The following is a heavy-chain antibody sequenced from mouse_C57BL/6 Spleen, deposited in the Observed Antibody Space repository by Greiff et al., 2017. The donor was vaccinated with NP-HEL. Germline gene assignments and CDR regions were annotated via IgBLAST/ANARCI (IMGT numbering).Heavy chain of an antibody. J-gene: IGHJ1*03. CDR1: GFNIKDDY. CDR3: LYDSHWYFDV. D-gene: IGHD2-3*01. V-gene: IGHV14-4*01. Sequence: EVKLMESGAELVRPGASVKLSCTASGFNIKDDYMHWVKQRPEQGLEWIGWIDPENGDTEYASKFQGKATITADTSSNTAYLQLSSLTSEDTAVYYCLYDSHWYFDVWGTGTTVTVSS. CDR2: IDPENGDT.